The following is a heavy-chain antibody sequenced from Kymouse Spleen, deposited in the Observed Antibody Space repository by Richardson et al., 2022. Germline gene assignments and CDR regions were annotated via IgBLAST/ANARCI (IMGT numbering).Heavy chain of an antibody. CDR3: ARGGITGTYYYGMDV. Sequence: EVQLVESGGGLVKPGGSLRLSCAASGFTFSSYSMNWVRQAPGKGLEWVSSISSSSSYIYYADSVKGRFTISRDNAKNSLYLQMNSLRAEDTAVYYCARGGITGTYYYGMDVWGQGTTVTVSS. CDR1: GFTFSSYS. CDR2: ISSSSSYI. D-gene: IGHD1-20*01,IGHD1-7*01. V-gene: IGHV3-21*03. J-gene: IGHJ6*02.